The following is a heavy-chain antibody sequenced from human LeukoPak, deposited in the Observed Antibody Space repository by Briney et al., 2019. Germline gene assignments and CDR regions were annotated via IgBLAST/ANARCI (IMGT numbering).Heavy chain of an antibody. Sequence: GGSLRLSCAASGFTFSSYGMHWVRQAPGKGLEWVAVISYDGSNKYYADSVKGRFTISRDNSKNTLYLQMNSLRAEDTAVYYCAKGYYDLVDYWGQGTLVTVSS. CDR1: GFTFSSYG. V-gene: IGHV3-30*18. CDR2: ISYDGSNK. D-gene: IGHD3-3*01. CDR3: AKGYYDLVDY. J-gene: IGHJ4*02.